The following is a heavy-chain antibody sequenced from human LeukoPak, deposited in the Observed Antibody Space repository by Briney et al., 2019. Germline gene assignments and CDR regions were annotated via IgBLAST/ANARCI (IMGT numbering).Heavy chain of an antibody. D-gene: IGHD6-13*01. CDR1: GFTFSNYW. CDR3: AKDLIYSSSWPRFDY. J-gene: IGHJ4*02. V-gene: IGHV3-74*01. Sequence: GGSLGLSCAASGFTFSNYWMHWVRQAPGKGLVWVSHINSDGSSTNYADSVKGRFTISRDNSKNMLYLQMNSLRAEDTAVYYCAKDLIYSSSWPRFDYWGQGTLVTVSS. CDR2: INSDGSST.